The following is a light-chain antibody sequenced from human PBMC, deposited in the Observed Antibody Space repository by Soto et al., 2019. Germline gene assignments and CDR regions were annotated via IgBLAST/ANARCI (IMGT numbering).Light chain of an antibody. Sequence: EVVLTQSPGTLSLSPGERATLSCRASQSVSNNYFAWYQQKPGQAPRLLIFGSSDRATGIPDRFSGGGSGTDFSLTISSLEPEDVAVYYCQQYGSSPPYTFGQGTKLEIK. J-gene: IGKJ2*01. CDR3: QQYGSSPPYT. CDR2: GSS. CDR1: QSVSNNY. V-gene: IGKV3-20*01.